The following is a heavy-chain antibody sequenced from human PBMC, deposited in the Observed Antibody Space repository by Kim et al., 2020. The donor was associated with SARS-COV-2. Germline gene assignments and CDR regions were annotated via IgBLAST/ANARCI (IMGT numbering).Heavy chain of an antibody. V-gene: IGHV3-30*18. D-gene: IGHD3-10*01. CDR1: GFTFSSYG. J-gene: IGHJ6*02. CDR2: ILYDGSNK. Sequence: GGSLRLSCVASGFTFSSYGMHWVRQAPGKGLEWVAVILYDGSNKYYADSVKGRFTISRDNSKNTLYLQMNSLRAEDTAVYYCAKDWYYYGSGSYYYGMDVWGQGTTVTVSS. CDR3: AKDWYYYGSGSYYYGMDV.